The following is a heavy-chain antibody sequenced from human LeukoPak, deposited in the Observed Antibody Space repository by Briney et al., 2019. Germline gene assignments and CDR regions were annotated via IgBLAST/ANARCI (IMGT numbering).Heavy chain of an antibody. CDR3: ARDANPYGSGMETVAFDI. CDR2: ISGSGGST. D-gene: IGHD3-10*01. V-gene: IGHV3-23*01. CDR1: GFTFSSYA. Sequence: GGSLRLSCAASGFTFSSYAMSWVRQAPGKGLEWVSAISGSGGSTYYADSVEGRFTISRDNSKNTLYLQMNSLRAEDTAVYYCARDANPYGSGMETVAFDIWGQGTMVTVSS. J-gene: IGHJ3*02.